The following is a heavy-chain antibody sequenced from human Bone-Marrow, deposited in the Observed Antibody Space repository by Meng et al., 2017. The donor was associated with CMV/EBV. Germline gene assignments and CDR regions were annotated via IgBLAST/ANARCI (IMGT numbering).Heavy chain of an antibody. J-gene: IGHJ6*02. CDR1: GFTFSSYE. D-gene: IGHD3-10*01. Sequence: GESLKISCAASGFTFSSYEMNWVRQAPGKGLEWVSYISSSGSTIYYADSVKGRFTISRDNAKNSLYLQMNSLRAEDTAAYYCARERMTYYYGSGSYPWMDVWGQGTTVTVSS. CDR2: ISSSGSTI. CDR3: ARERMTYYYGSGSYPWMDV. V-gene: IGHV3-48*03.